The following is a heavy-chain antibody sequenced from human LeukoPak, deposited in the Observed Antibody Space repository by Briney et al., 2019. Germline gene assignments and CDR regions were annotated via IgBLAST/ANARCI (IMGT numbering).Heavy chain of an antibody. D-gene: IGHD6-19*01. J-gene: IGHJ4*02. V-gene: IGHV4-39*01. CDR3: ARSRIAVATGGFDY. CDR1: GGSISSSSYY. CDR2: IYYSGST. Sequence: SETLSLTCTVSGGSISSSSYYWGWIRQPPGKGLEWIGSIYYSGSTYYNPSLKSRVTISVDTSKNQLSLKLSSVTAADTAVYYCARSRIAVATGGFDYWGQGTLVTVSS.